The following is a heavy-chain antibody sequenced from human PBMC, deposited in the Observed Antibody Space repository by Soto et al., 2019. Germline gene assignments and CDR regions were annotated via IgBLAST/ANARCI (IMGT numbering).Heavy chain of an antibody. CDR1: GGTFNNFA. CDR2: IMSVFDTA. D-gene: IGHD3-3*01. CDR3: ATATISPVSSAYHHYGMDV. V-gene: IGHV1-69*01. J-gene: IGHJ6*01. Sequence: QVQLVQSGAEVKKPGSSVKVSCQASGGTFNNFAFTWVRQAPGQGLEWLGGIMSVFDTANNTQRYQGRVTITVDEFTSTVYMEMSSLRSDDTAVYYCATATISPVSSAYHHYGMDVW.